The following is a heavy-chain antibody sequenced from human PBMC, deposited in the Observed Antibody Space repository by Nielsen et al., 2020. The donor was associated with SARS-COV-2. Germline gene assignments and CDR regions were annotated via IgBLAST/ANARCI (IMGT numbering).Heavy chain of an antibody. CDR2: ISGGGST. Sequence: GGSLRLSCVGSGFIFSSYTMHWVRQAPGKGLEWVSGISGGGSTFYTESVRGRFTVSRENFRNTLYLEMNSLRVEDTALYYCASEVGGSYRDFDYWGQVILVTVSS. CDR1: GFIFSSYT. J-gene: IGHJ4*02. CDR3: ASEVGGSYRDFDY. V-gene: IGHV3-23*01. D-gene: IGHD3-16*02.